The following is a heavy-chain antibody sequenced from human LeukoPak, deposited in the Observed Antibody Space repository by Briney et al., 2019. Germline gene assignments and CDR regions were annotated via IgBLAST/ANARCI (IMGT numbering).Heavy chain of an antibody. D-gene: IGHD6-19*01. V-gene: IGHV3-30*02. Sequence: PGGSLRLSCAASGFTFSSYGMHWVRQAPGKGLEWVAFIRYDGSNKYNADSVKGRFTISRDNSKNTLYLQMHSLRAEDTAVYYCAKDRADSSGWWGSIAFDIWGQGTMVTVSS. CDR1: GFTFSSYG. CDR3: AKDRADSSGWWGSIAFDI. J-gene: IGHJ3*02. CDR2: IRYDGSNK.